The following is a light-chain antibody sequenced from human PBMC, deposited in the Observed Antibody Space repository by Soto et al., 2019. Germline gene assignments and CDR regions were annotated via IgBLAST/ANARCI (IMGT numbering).Light chain of an antibody. Sequence: ELVMTQSPATLSLSPGERATLSCRASQSVNSDLAWYHQKPGQAPRPLIYDASKRATGIPARFSGSGFGTDFTLTISSLEPEDFAVYYCQQRSKWRTFGQGTKVDIK. J-gene: IGKJ1*01. CDR2: DAS. CDR3: QQRSKWRT. V-gene: IGKV3-11*01. CDR1: QSVNSD.